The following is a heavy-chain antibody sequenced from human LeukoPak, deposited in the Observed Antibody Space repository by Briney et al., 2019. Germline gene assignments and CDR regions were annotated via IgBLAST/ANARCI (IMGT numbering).Heavy chain of an antibody. Sequence: PSETLSLTCAVSGYSISSSSYYWGWIRQPPGKGLEWIGSIYYSGSTYYSPSLKSRVTISVDMSKNQFSLKLSSVTAADTAVYYCARTRSDFWSGYYYYYYYMDVWGKGTTVTVSS. CDR2: IYYSGST. D-gene: IGHD3-3*01. CDR3: ARTRSDFWSGYYYYYYYMDV. V-gene: IGHV4-39*01. CDR1: GYSISSSSYY. J-gene: IGHJ6*03.